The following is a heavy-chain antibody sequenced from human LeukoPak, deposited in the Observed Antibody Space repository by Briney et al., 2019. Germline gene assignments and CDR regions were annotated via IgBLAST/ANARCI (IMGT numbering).Heavy chain of an antibody. V-gene: IGHV3-7*01. CDR3: ARLIVGATAEYFQH. CDR1: GFTFSSYW. J-gene: IGHJ1*01. Sequence: GGSLRLSCAASGFTFSSYWMSWVRQAPGKGLEWVANIKQDGSEKYYVDSVKGRFTISRGNAKNSLYLQMNSLRAEDTAVYYCARLIVGATAEYFQHWGQGTLVTVSS. CDR2: IKQDGSEK. D-gene: IGHD1-26*01.